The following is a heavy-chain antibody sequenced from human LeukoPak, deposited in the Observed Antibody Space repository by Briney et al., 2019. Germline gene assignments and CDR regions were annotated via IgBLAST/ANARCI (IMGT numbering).Heavy chain of an antibody. CDR1: GFTFSGSA. V-gene: IGHV3-73*01. CDR2: IRSKANSYAT. D-gene: IGHD2-15*01. J-gene: IGHJ4*02. Sequence: GGSLRLSCAASGFTFSGSAMHWVRQASGKGLEWVGRIRSKANSYATAYAASVKGRFTISRDNSKNTLYLQMNSLRAEDTAVYYCARGKYCSGDSCYSGTYFDYWGQGTLVTVSS. CDR3: ARGKYCSGDSCYSGTYFDY.